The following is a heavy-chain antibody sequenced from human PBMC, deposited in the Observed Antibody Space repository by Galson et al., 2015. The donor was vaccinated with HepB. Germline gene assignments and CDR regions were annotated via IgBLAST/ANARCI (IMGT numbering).Heavy chain of an antibody. J-gene: IGHJ4*02. Sequence: SLRLSCAASGFTFSSSGMHWVRQAPGKGLEWVAAISNDGNNQFHADSVKGRFTFSRDNSDNMLYLQMSSLRVEDTAVYYCARDAMGRGSGSYSAFDYWGLGTLVTVSS. V-gene: IGHV3-30*03. CDR2: ISNDGNNQ. CDR3: ARDAMGRGSGSYSAFDY. D-gene: IGHD1-26*01. CDR1: GFTFSSSG.